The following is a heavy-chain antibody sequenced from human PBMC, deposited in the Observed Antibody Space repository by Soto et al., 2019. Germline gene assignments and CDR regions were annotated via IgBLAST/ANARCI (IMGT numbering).Heavy chain of an antibody. Sequence: QVQLVESGGGVIQPGRSLRLSCAASGFTFSAYDMHWVRQAPDKGLAWVAFISFDGSEIYFVDSVKGRFTISIDNSKNTVYLQVNSLRAEDKAIYYCAKDRGRYCSSGTFPPGYWGQGTLVTVSS. D-gene: IGHD2-2*01. J-gene: IGHJ4*02. CDR3: AKDRGRYCSSGTFPPGY. CDR1: GFTFSAYD. CDR2: ISFDGSEI. V-gene: IGHV3-30*18.